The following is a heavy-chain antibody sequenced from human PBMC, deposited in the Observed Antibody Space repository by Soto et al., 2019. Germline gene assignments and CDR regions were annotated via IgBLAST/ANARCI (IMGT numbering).Heavy chain of an antibody. V-gene: IGHV4-30-4*01. CDR1: GDSITSGDYY. Sequence: QVQLQESGPRLVKPLQTLSLTCTVSGDSITSGDYYWSWIRQPPGRGLEWVGYSFYSGITDYNPSRKSRMTISMDTSKNQFSLRLNSVTAADTAGYFCARWSGVGVAGRDVWGQGTTVSVSS. CDR3: ARWSGVGVAGRDV. D-gene: IGHD3-10*01. J-gene: IGHJ6*02. CDR2: SFYSGIT.